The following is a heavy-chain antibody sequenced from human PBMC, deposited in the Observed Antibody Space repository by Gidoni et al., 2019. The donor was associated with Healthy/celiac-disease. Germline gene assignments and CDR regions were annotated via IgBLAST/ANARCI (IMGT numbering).Heavy chain of an antibody. D-gene: IGHD4-17*01. CDR3: ARGMTTVTPDY. CDR2: IWYDGRNK. V-gene: IGHV3-33*01. Sequence: QVQLVESGGGVVQPGRSLRLSCAASGFTFSSYGMHWVRQAPGKGLEWVAVIWYDGRNKYYADSVKGRFTISRDNSKNTLYLQMNSLRAEDTAVYYCARGMTTVTPDYWGQGTLVTVSS. CDR1: GFTFSSYG. J-gene: IGHJ4*02.